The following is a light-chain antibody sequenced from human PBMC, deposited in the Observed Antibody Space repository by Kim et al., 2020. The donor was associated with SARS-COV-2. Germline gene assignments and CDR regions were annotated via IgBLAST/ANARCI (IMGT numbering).Light chain of an antibody. CDR3: ATWDNSLSVWV. CDR1: HSNIGANT. Sequence: QSVLTQPPSASATPGQKVTISCSGGHSNIGANTVNWYQQFPGTAPKLLTYANDRRPSGVPDRFSVSKSGTSASLAISGLQSEDEADYYCATWDNSLSVWVFGGGTKLTVL. CDR2: AND. V-gene: IGLV1-44*01. J-gene: IGLJ3*02.